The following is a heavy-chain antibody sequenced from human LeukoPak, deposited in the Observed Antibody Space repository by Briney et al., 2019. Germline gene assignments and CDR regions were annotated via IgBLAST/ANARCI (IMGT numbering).Heavy chain of an antibody. CDR3: ARGKYYDFWSGYYNWFDP. D-gene: IGHD3-3*01. V-gene: IGHV1-8*01. CDR1: GYTFTSYD. Sequence: ASVKVSCKASGYTFTSYDINWVRQATGQGLEWMGWMNPNSGNTGYAQKFQGRVTMTRNTSISTAYMELSSLRSKDTAVYYCARGKYYDFWSGYYNWFDPWGQGTLVTVSS. J-gene: IGHJ5*02. CDR2: MNPNSGNT.